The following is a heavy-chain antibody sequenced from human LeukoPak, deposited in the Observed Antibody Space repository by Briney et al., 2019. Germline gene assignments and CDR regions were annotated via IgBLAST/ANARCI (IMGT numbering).Heavy chain of an antibody. CDR1: GYGFSGYY. J-gene: IGHJ4*02. V-gene: IGHV1-2*02. Sequence: ASVKVSCKASGYGFSGYYMHWVRQAPGQGLEWMGWINPNSGDTNYAQKFQGRVTMTRDTSISTAYMELSRLRSDDTAVYYCARTLGYCGDTNCYEVFDYWGQGTLVTVSS. CDR2: INPNSGDT. D-gene: IGHD2-2*01. CDR3: ARTLGYCGDTNCYEVFDY.